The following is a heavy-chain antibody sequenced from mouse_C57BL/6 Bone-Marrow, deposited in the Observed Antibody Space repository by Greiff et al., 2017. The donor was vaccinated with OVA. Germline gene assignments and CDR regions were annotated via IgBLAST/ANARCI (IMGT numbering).Heavy chain of an antibody. Sequence: QVQLKQPGAELVRPGSSVKLSCKASGYTFTSYWMHWVKQRPIQGLEWIGNIDPSDSETHYNQKFKDKATLTVDKSSSTAYMQLSSLTSEDSAVYYCARVYGSSDVWGTGTTVTVSS. V-gene: IGHV1-52*01. J-gene: IGHJ1*03. CDR2: IDPSDSET. D-gene: IGHD1-1*01. CDR3: ARVYGSSDV. CDR1: GYTFTSYW.